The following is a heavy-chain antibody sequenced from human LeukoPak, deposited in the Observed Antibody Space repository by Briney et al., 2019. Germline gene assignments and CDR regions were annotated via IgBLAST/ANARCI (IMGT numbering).Heavy chain of an antibody. D-gene: IGHD3-3*01. Sequence: SGTLSLTCVVSGGSISSSNWWTWVRQPPGKGLEWIGSIYYSGSTYYNPSLKSRVTISVDTSKNQFSLKLSSVTAADTAVYYCARHPTILRFLEWHPKIDYWGQGTLVTVSS. CDR2: IYYSGST. J-gene: IGHJ4*02. CDR3: ARHPTILRFLEWHPKIDY. V-gene: IGHV4-4*02. CDR1: GGSISSSNW.